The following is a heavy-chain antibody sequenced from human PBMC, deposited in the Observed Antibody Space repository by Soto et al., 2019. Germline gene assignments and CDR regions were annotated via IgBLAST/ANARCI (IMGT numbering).Heavy chain of an antibody. CDR3: ALMYYYDSSGYLYYFDY. J-gene: IGHJ4*02. CDR1: GYTFTSYG. V-gene: IGHV1-18*04. Sequence: QVPLVQSGAEVKKPGASVKVSCKASGYTFTSYGISWVRQAPGQGLEWMGWISAYNGNTNYAQKLQGRVTMTTDTSTSTAYMELRSLRSDDTAVYYCALMYYYDSSGYLYYFDYWGQGTLVTVSS. CDR2: ISAYNGNT. D-gene: IGHD3-22*01.